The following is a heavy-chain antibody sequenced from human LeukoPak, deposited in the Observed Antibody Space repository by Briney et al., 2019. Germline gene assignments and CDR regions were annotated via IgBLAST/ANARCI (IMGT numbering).Heavy chain of an antibody. Sequence: PSETLSLTCTVSGGSISSSSYYWGWIRQPPGKGLEWIGYIYYSGSTNYNPSLKSRVTISVDTSKNQFSLKLSSVTAADTAVYYCARGRGNYYYYMDVWGKGTTVTVSS. V-gene: IGHV4-61*05. J-gene: IGHJ6*03. D-gene: IGHD3-16*01. CDR3: ARGRGNYYYYMDV. CDR2: IYYSGST. CDR1: GGSISSSSYY.